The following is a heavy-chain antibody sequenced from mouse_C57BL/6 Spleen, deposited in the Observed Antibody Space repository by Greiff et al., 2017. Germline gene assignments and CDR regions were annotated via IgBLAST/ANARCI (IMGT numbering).Heavy chain of an antibody. CDR2: INPSSGYT. CDR1: GYTFTSYT. J-gene: IGHJ4*01. V-gene: IGHV1-4*01. CDR3: ARSRAEFFYAMDY. Sequence: VQLVESGAELARPGASVKMSCKASGYTFTSYTMHWVKQRPGQGLEWIGYINPSSGYTKYNQKFKDKATLTADKSSGTAYMQLSSLTSEDSAVYYCARSRAEFFYAMDYWGQGTSVTVSS.